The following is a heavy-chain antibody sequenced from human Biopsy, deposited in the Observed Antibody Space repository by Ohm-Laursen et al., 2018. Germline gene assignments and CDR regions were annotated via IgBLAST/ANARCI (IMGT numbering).Heavy chain of an antibody. CDR3: ARAPPLIRGVVESWFDP. J-gene: IGHJ5*02. Sequence: SDTLSLTCTVSGGYISHYYWTWIRQPAGQGLEWIGRIYITGETDYNPSLKSRVTMSVDSSKKQFSLKLKSVTAADTAIYYCARAPPLIRGVVESWFDPWGRESWSPSPQ. D-gene: IGHD3-10*01. V-gene: IGHV4-4*07. CDR2: IYITGET. CDR1: GGYISHYY.